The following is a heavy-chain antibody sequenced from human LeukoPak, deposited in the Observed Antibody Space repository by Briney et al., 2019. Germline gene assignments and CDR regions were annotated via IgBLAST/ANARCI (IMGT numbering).Heavy chain of an antibody. J-gene: IGHJ4*02. V-gene: IGHV1-18*01. Sequence: ASVKVSCKASGYTFTSYGISWVRQAPGQGLEWMGWISAYNGNTNYAQKLQGRVTMTTDTSTSTAYMELRSLRSDETAVYYCARDHSPRDTGAYGYWGQGTLVTVSS. CDR1: GYTFTSYG. CDR2: ISAYNGNT. CDR3: ARDHSPRDTGAYGY. D-gene: IGHD4-17*01.